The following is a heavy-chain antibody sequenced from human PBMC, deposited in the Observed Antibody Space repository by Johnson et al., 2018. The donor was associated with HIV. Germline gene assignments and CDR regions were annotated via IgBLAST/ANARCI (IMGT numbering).Heavy chain of an antibody. CDR1: GFTFSTYW. CDR3: ARVGIYYDSSGFYYAGPFDI. Sequence: QLVESGGGLVQPGGSLRLSCAASGFTFSTYWMSWVRQAPGKGLEWVANVKEDGSDKYYVDSVKGRFTISRDNAKNSLYLQMNTLRAEDTAVYYCARVGIYYDSSGFYYAGPFDIWGQGTMVTVPS. J-gene: IGHJ3*02. CDR2: VKEDGSDK. V-gene: IGHV3-7*01. D-gene: IGHD3-22*01.